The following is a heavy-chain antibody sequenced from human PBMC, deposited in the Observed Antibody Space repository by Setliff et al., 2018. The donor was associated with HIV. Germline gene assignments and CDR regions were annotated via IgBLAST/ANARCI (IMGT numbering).Heavy chain of an antibody. D-gene: IGHD3-22*01. CDR1: GFTFSNNA. J-gene: IGHJ2*01. V-gene: IGHV3-23*01. CDR2: LSYSGGTT. Sequence: GGSLRLSCAASGFTFSNNAMSWVRQAPGKGLEWVSVLSYSGGTTYYADSVKGRFTISRDNSKNTLFLQMNSLRAEDTAVYYCAKHPHAQIADWYFDLWGRGTLVTVSS. CDR3: AKHPHAQIADWYFDL.